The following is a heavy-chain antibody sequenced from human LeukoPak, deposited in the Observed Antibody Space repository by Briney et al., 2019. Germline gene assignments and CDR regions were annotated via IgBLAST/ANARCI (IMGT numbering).Heavy chain of an antibody. V-gene: IGHV3-23*01. CDR2: ISSTCGTT. CDR3: AKNGDRGAYCTGGTCYPYFYYYMDV. J-gene: IGHJ6*03. D-gene: IGHD2-15*01. Sequence: GGSLRLFCAASGITFSSYGMSWVRQAPGKGLEWVSSISSTCGTTYYADSVKGRFTIYRDNSKNTLYLQMNSLRAEDTAIYYCAKNGDRGAYCTGGTCYPYFYYYMDVWGKGTTVTI. CDR1: GITFSSYG.